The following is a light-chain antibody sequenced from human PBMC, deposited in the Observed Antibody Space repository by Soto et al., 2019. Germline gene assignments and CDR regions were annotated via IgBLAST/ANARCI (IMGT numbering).Light chain of an antibody. Sequence: EIVLTQSPATLSLSPGERATLSCRASQTVSSSYLAWYQQKPGQAPRLLIYVASSRAAGIPDRFSGGGSGTDFTLTISRLEPEDFAVYFCQQYGSSPYTFGQGTRLDIK. V-gene: IGKV3-20*01. CDR2: VAS. J-gene: IGKJ2*01. CDR1: QTVSSSY. CDR3: QQYGSSPYT.